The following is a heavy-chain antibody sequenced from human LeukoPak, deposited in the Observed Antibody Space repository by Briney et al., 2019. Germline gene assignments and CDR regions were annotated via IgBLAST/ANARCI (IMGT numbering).Heavy chain of an antibody. Sequence: ASVKVSCKASGYTFTSYDINWVRQATGQGLEWMGWINPNSGGTNYAQKFQGRVTMTRDTSISTAYMELSRLRSDDTAVYYCARDLSMGVRWPLGYWGQGTLVTVSS. J-gene: IGHJ4*02. V-gene: IGHV1-2*02. CDR2: INPNSGGT. CDR1: GYTFTSYD. CDR3: ARDLSMGVRWPLGY. D-gene: IGHD4-23*01.